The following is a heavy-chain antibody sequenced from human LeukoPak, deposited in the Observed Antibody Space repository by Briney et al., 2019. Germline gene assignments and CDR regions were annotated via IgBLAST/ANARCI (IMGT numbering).Heavy chain of an antibody. CDR1: GGTFSSYA. CDR2: INPNSGGT. V-gene: IGHV1-2*02. CDR3: ARDRGITIFTGFDP. Sequence: ASVKVSCKASGGTFSSYAISWVRQAPGQGLEWMGWINPNSGGTNYAQKFQGRVTMTRDTSISTAYMELSRLRSDDMAVYYCARDRGITIFTGFDPWGQGTLVTVSS. J-gene: IGHJ5*02. D-gene: IGHD3-3*01.